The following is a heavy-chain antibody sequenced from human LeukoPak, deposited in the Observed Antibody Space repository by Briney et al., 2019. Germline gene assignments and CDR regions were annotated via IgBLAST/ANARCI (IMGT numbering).Heavy chain of an antibody. CDR2: ISHYENA. D-gene: IGHD5-24*01. CDR3: ARDGYNSAPFDY. J-gene: IGHJ4*02. V-gene: IGHV4-30-2*01. Sequence: SETLFLTCTVSGDSISSGGYFWSWIRQPPGKGLEWIGYISHYENAYYNPSLSSRVTMSVDKSKNQVSLKITSVTAADTAIYYCARDGYNSAPFDYWGPGTLVTVSS. CDR1: GDSISSGGYF.